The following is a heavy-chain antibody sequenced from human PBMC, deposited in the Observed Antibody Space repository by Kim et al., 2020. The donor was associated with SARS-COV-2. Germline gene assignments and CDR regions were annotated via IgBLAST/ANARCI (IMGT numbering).Heavy chain of an antibody. D-gene: IGHD3-10*01. J-gene: IGHJ4*02. CDR2: VFGSGDTT. CDR3: VKGPWTSGSPPGH. Sequence: GGSLRLSCAASGFTVSTYAMSWVRQAPGKGLEWVSEVFGSGDTTYYADSVKGRFTISRDSSHNTLYLQMNSLRAEDTAVYYCVKGPWTSGSPPGHWGTGTLVTVSS. V-gene: IGHV3-23*01. CDR1: GFTVSTYA.